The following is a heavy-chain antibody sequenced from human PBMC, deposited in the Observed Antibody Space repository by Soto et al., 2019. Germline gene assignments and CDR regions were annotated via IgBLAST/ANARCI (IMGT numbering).Heavy chain of an antibody. J-gene: IGHJ4*02. CDR2: IFYSGST. CDR1: GGSVNSYY. Sequence: SETLSLTCTVSGGSVNSYYWSWIRQPPGKGLEWIGNIFYSGSTKSNPSLKSRVTMSVDMSKNQFSLRLTSVTAADTAVYYCARVFPSYCGGDCSYFDSWGQGTLVTVSS. CDR3: ARVFPSYCGGDCSYFDS. D-gene: IGHD2-21*02. V-gene: IGHV4-59*02.